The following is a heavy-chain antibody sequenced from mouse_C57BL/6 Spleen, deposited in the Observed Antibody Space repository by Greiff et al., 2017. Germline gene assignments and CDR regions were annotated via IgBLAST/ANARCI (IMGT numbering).Heavy chain of an antibody. Sequence: VQVVESGPELVKPGASVKISCKASGYAFSSSWMNWVKQRPGKGLEWIGRIYPGDGDTNYNGKFKGKATLTADKSSSTAYMQLSSLTSEDSAVYFCARGGYYEGYWGQGTTLTVSS. J-gene: IGHJ2*01. CDR2: IYPGDGDT. D-gene: IGHD2-4*01. CDR3: ARGGYYEGY. CDR1: GYAFSSSW. V-gene: IGHV1-82*01.